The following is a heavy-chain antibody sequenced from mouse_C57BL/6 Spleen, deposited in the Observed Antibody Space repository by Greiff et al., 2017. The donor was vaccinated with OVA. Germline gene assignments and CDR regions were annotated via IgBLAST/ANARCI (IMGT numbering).Heavy chain of an antibody. CDR2: IDPSDSYT. CDR1: GYTFTSYW. V-gene: IGHV1-69*01. CDR3: ARGYYDY. J-gene: IGHJ2*01. Sequence: LAMPGASVKLSCKASGYTFTSYWMHWVKQRPGQGLEWIGEIDPSDSYTNYNQKFKGKSTLTVDKSSSTAYMQLSSLTSEDSAVYYCARGYYDYWGQGTTLTVSS.